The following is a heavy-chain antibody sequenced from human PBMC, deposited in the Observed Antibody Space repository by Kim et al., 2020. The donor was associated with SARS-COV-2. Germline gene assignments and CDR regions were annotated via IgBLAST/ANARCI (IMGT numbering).Heavy chain of an antibody. Sequence: ADSVKGRFTISRDNSKNTLYLQMNSLRAEDTAVYYCAKGTTVTTQLGVDYWGQGTLVTVSS. J-gene: IGHJ4*02. D-gene: IGHD4-17*01. CDR3: AKGTTVTTQLGVDY. V-gene: IGHV3-30*02.